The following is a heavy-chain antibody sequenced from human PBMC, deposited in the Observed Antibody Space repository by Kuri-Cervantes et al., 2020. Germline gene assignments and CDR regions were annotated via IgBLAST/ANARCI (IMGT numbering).Heavy chain of an antibody. Sequence: SVKVSCKASGGTFSSYAISWVRQAPGQGLEWMGGIIPIFGTANYAQKFQGRVTITADESTSTAYMELSSLRSEDTALYYCARDLCSGGSCYFSYFDYWGQGTLVTVSS. CDR1: GGTFSSYA. CDR3: ARDLCSGGSCYFSYFDY. V-gene: IGHV1-69*13. D-gene: IGHD2-15*01. CDR2: IIPIFGTA. J-gene: IGHJ4*02.